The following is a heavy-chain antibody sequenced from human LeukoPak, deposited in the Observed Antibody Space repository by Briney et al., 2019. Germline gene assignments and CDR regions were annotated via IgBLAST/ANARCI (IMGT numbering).Heavy chain of an antibody. Sequence: PGGSLRLSCAASGFTFSSYAMSWVRQAPGKGLEWVSAISGSGGSTYYADSVKGRFTISRDKSKNTLYLQMNSLRAEDTAVYYCAKYGPQGNGSSHFDYWGQGALVTVSS. J-gene: IGHJ4*02. CDR2: ISGSGGST. CDR3: AKYGPQGNGSSHFDY. D-gene: IGHD1-26*01. CDR1: GFTFSSYA. V-gene: IGHV3-23*01.